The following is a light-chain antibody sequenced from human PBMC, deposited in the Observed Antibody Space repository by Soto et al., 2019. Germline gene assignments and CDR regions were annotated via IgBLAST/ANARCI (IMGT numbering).Light chain of an antibody. Sequence: DIQMTQSPSTLSASVGDRVTIACRASQNIGDWLAWYQQKPGQAPNLLIYKASTLESGVPSRFSGSGSGTEFTLAISSLQPEDFATYYCQQYNDLSTFGGGTKVEI. CDR2: KAS. CDR3: QQYNDLST. CDR1: QNIGDW. V-gene: IGKV1-5*03. J-gene: IGKJ4*01.